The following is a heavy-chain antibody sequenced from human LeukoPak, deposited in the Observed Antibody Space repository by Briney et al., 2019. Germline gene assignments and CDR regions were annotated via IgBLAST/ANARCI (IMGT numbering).Heavy chain of an antibody. CDR1: GGSVSRGSYY. CDR3: ARDMYGSGNFLPESP. D-gene: IGHD3-10*01. CDR2: IYYSGST. Sequence: PSETLSLTCTVSGGSVSRGSYYWSWIRQSPGKGLEWIGYIYYSGSTVYNPSFKSRVSMSLDTSKNRFSLNLNSVTAADTAVYYCARDMYGSGNFLPESPWGQGTVDTVSS. J-gene: IGHJ5*02. V-gene: IGHV4-61*01.